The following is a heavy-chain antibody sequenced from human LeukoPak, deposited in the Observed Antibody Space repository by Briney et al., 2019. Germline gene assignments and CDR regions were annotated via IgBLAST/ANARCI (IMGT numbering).Heavy chain of an antibody. J-gene: IGHJ5*02. Sequence: ASVKVSCKASGYTFTSYYMHWVRQAPGQGLEWMGIINPSGGSTSYAQKFQGTVTTTRDTSTSTAYMELSSLRSEDTAVYYCARERPTIAARSSNWFDPWGQGTLVTVSS. CDR1: GYTFTSYY. D-gene: IGHD6-6*01. V-gene: IGHV1-46*01. CDR3: ARERPTIAARSSNWFDP. CDR2: INPSGGST.